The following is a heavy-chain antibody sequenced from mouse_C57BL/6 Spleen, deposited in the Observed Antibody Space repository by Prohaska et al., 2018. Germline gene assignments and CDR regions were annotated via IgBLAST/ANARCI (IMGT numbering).Heavy chain of an antibody. CDR1: GYTFTTYG. J-gene: IGHJ1*03. D-gene: IGHD2-5*01. CDR3: TRDSNWYFDV. V-gene: IGHV9-3*01. Sequence: QIQLVQSGPELKKPGETVKISCKASGYTFTTYGMSWMKKAPGKGLKWMGWINTYSGVPTYADDFKGRFALSLETSASTAYLQINNLKNEDTATYFCTRDSNWYFDVWGTGTTVTVSS. CDR2: INTYSGVP.